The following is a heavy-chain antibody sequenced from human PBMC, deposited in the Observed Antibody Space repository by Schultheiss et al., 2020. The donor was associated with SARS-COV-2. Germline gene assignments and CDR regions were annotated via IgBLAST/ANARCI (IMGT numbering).Heavy chain of an antibody. Sequence: GGSLRLSCAASGFTFSSYGMHWVRQAPGKGLEWVTTTPYAGTNQFYADSVKGRFTISRDNSKNTLYLQMNSLRAEDTAVYYCAKDKNDFWSGYQGWGQGTLVTVSS. CDR3: AKDKNDFWSGYQG. CDR1: GFTFSSYG. D-gene: IGHD3-3*01. V-gene: IGHV3-30*04. CDR2: TPYAGTNQ. J-gene: IGHJ4*02.